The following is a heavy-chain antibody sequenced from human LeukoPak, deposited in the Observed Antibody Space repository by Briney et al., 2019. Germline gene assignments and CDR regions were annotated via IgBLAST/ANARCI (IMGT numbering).Heavy chain of an antibody. CDR2: IYHSGST. J-gene: IGHJ3*02. D-gene: IGHD2-15*01. Sequence: PSETLSLTCTVSGYSISSGYYWGWIRQPPGKGLEWIGSIYHSGSTYYNPSLKSRVTISVDTSKNQFSLKLSSVTAADTAVYYCARDIVVVVAATRGAFDIWGQGTMVTVSS. CDR3: ARDIVVVVAATRGAFDI. V-gene: IGHV4-38-2*02. CDR1: GYSISSGYY.